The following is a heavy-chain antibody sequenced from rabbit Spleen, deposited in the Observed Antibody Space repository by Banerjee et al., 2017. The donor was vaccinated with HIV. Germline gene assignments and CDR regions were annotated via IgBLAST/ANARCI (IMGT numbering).Heavy chain of an antibody. Sequence: QEQLVEYGGDLVQPGASLTLTCTASGFDFSNYNFMCWVRQAPGKGLEWIACIDTGSGSTWYASWVNGRFSISRENTQNTVSLQLTSLTAADTAAYFCVRDKASTSGDYGPYYFDLWGQGTLVSVS. J-gene: IGHJ4*01. V-gene: IGHV1S43*01. D-gene: IGHD1-1*01. CDR1: GFDFSNYNF. CDR3: VRDKASTSGDYGPYYFDL. CDR2: IDTGSGST.